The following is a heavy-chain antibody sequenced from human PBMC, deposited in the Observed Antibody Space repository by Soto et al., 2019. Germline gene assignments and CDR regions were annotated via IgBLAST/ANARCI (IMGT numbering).Heavy chain of an antibody. Sequence: GGSLRLSCAASGFTFSSYALHWVRQAPGKGLEWVAVISYDGSNKYYADSVKGRFTISRDNSKNTLYLQMNSLRAEDTAVYYCAREVAARPGGYYYYYGMDVWGQGTTVTVSS. J-gene: IGHJ6*02. D-gene: IGHD6-6*01. CDR2: ISYDGSNK. V-gene: IGHV3-30-3*01. CDR1: GFTFSSYA. CDR3: AREVAARPGGYYYYYGMDV.